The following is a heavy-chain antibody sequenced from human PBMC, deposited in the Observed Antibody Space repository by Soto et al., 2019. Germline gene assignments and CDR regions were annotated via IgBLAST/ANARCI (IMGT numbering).Heavy chain of an antibody. Sequence: SETLSLTCTVSGGSISSGDYYWSWIRQPPGKGLEWIGYIYYSGSTYYNPSLKSRVTISVDTSKDQFSLKLSSVTAADTAVYYCARASRGLVTSFDYWGQGTLVTVSS. J-gene: IGHJ4*02. CDR1: GGSISSGDYY. D-gene: IGHD5-18*01. V-gene: IGHV4-30-4*01. CDR2: IYYSGST. CDR3: ARASRGLVTSFDY.